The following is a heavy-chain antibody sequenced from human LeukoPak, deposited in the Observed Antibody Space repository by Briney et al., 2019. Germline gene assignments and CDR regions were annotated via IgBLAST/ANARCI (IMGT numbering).Heavy chain of an antibody. CDR2: ISSSSSYI. CDR3: AKDQSSSSDYFDY. D-gene: IGHD6-6*01. V-gene: IGHV3-21*04. J-gene: IGHJ4*02. CDR1: GFTFSSYS. Sequence: GGSLRLSCAASGFTFSSYSMNWVRQAPGKGLEWVSSISSSSSYIYYADSVKGRFTISRDNSKNTLYLQMNSLRAEDTAVYYCAKDQSSSSDYFDYWGQGTLVTVSS.